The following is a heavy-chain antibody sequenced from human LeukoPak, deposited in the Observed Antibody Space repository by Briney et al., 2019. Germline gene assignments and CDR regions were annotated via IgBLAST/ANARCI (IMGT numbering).Heavy chain of an antibody. V-gene: IGHV4-4*07. J-gene: IGHJ5*02. Sequence: SETLSLTCTVSGGSISSYYWSWIRQPAGKGLEWIGRIYTSGSTNYNPSLKSRVTMSVDTSKNQFSLKLSSVTAADTAVYYCARDHGIAAAGNWFDPWGQETLVTVPS. CDR1: GGSISSYY. CDR2: IYTSGST. D-gene: IGHD6-13*01. CDR3: ARDHGIAAAGNWFDP.